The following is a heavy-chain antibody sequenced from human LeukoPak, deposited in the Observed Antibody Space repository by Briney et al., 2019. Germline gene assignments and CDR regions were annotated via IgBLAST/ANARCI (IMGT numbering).Heavy chain of an antibody. Sequence: SETLSLTCTVSGYSISSGYYWGWVRQPPGKGLEWIGSIYYSGSTYYNPSLKSRVTISVDTSKNQFSLKLSSVTAADTAVYYCARDFGTIAAAGTFAYWGLGTLVTVSS. V-gene: IGHV4-38-2*02. D-gene: IGHD6-13*01. CDR3: ARDFGTIAAAGTFAY. J-gene: IGHJ4*02. CDR2: IYYSGST. CDR1: GYSISSGYY.